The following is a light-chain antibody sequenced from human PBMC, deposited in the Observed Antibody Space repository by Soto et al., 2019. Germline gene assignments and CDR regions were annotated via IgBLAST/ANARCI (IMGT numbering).Light chain of an antibody. CDR1: QSINRF. Sequence: DIQMTQSPSSLSASVGDRVTITCRASQSINRFLNWFQQKPGKAPKLLIYAASTLQSGVPSRFSGSESGPDFTLTISSLHPEDFSIYYCQQSYSIPPTFGQGTTVDI. CDR3: QQSYSIPPT. J-gene: IGKJ1*01. V-gene: IGKV1-39*01. CDR2: AAS.